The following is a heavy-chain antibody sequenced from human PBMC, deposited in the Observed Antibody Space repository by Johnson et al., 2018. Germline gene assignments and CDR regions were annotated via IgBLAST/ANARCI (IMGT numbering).Heavy chain of an antibody. Sequence: VQLVEPGGGVVQPGGSLRLSCAASGFDFNRHAMHWVRQAPNKGLDWVAVISSDGSWKSYADTVTGRFTISRDSSRNTLDLQMSSLTAEDTAVYYCVSEVGAKNLECWGQGTLVTVSS. V-gene: IGHV3-30*04. CDR3: VSEVGAKNLEC. CDR1: GFDFNRHA. CDR2: ISSDGSWK. D-gene: IGHD1-26*01. J-gene: IGHJ4*02.